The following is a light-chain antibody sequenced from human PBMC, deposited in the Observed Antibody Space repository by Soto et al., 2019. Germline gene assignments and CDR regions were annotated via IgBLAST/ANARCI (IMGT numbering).Light chain of an antibody. CDR3: QSYDSSNQV. Sequence: LTQPHSVSESPGKTVTISCTRSSGSIASNYVQWYQQRPGSAPTTVIYEDNQRPSGVPDRFSGSIDSSSNSASLTISGLKTEDEADYYCQSYDSSNQVFGGGTTLTVL. CDR1: SGSIASNY. CDR2: EDN. V-gene: IGLV6-57*03. J-gene: IGLJ3*02.